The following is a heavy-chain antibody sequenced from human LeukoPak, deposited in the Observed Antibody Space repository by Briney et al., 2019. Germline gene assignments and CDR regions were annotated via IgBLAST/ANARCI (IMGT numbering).Heavy chain of an antibody. D-gene: IGHD5-24*01. CDR1: GHAISRHS. Sequence: EIRSPTCTGHGHAISRHSGRWIEQRTGKGPQALTNIKYSGSSNYNPPLNSPFTISVDTSKEQFSLKLSSVTAADTAVYYCARGADWRLLQSLYYYYYMDVWGKGTTVTVSS. CDR2: IKYSGSS. J-gene: IGHJ6*03. CDR3: ARGADWRLLQSLYYYYYMDV. V-gene: IGHV4-59*11.